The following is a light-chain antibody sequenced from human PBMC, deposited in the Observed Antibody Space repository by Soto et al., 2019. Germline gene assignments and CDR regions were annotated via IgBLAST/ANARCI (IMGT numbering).Light chain of an antibody. CDR3: QQTYSNLWT. J-gene: IGKJ1*01. CDR1: RPVSGN. CDR2: AAS. Sequence: QPPSPLLPSLVDKVPFTSRQGRPVSGNLNWYQQKSGTAPKLLIYAASTLHTGVPSRFSGRGSGTDFTLTINNLQREDFADYFCQQTYSNLWTFGQGTKVEIK. V-gene: IGKV1-39*01.